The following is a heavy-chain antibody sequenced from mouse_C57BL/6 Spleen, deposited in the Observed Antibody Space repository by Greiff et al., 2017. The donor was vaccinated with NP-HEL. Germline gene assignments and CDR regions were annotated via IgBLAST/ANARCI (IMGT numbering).Heavy chain of an antibody. CDR3: ARSGDGYYVSYAMDY. D-gene: IGHD2-3*01. J-gene: IGHJ4*01. CDR1: GYAFSSYW. CDR2: IYPGDGDT. Sequence: QVQLQQSGAELVKPGASVKISCKASGYAFSSYWMNWVKQRPGKGLEWIGQIYPGDGDTNYNGKFKGKATLTADKSSSTAYMQLSSLTSEDSAVYFCARSGDGYYVSYAMDYWGQGTSVTVSS. V-gene: IGHV1-80*01.